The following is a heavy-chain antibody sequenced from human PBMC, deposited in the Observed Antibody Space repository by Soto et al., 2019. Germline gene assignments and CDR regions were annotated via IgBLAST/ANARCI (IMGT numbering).Heavy chain of an antibody. Sequence: SETLSLTCTVSGGSISSYYWSWIRQPPGKGLEWIGEINHSGSTNYNPSLKSRVTISVDTSKNQFSLKLSSVTAADTAVYYCAMGLYDYIWGSYHYYYMDVWGKGTTVTVSS. CDR2: INHSGST. CDR3: AMGLYDYIWGSYHYYYMDV. CDR1: GGSISSYY. V-gene: IGHV4-34*01. J-gene: IGHJ6*03. D-gene: IGHD3-16*01.